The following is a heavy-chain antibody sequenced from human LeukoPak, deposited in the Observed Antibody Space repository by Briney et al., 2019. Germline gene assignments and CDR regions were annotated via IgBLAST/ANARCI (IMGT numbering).Heavy chain of an antibody. V-gene: IGHV3-7*01. D-gene: IGHD4/OR15-4a*01. Sequence: PGGSLRLSCAASGFTFSSYWMSWVRQAPGKGLEWVANIKQDGSEKYYVDSVKGRFTISRDNAKNSLYLQMNSLRAEDTAVYYCARSTMAINPCFDYWGQGTLVTVSS. J-gene: IGHJ4*02. CDR3: ARSTMAINPCFDY. CDR1: GFTFSSYW. CDR2: IKQDGSEK.